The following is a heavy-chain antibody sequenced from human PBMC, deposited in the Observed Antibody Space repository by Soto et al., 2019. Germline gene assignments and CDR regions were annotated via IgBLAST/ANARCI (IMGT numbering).Heavy chain of an antibody. J-gene: IGHJ2*01. CDR1: GFTFSSYS. D-gene: IGHD3-22*01. CDR2: ISSSSSTI. Sequence: EVQLVESGGGLVQPGGSLRLSCAASGFTFSSYSMNWVRQAPGKGLEWVSYISSSSSTIYYADSVKGRFTISRDNAKNSLYLQMNNLRDEDTAVYYCARARGTMIVVVIDWYFDLWGRGTLVTVSS. CDR3: ARARGTMIVVVIDWYFDL. V-gene: IGHV3-48*02.